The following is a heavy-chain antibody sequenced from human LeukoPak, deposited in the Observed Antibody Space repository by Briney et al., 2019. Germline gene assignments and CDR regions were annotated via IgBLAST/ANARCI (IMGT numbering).Heavy chain of an antibody. CDR1: GGSFSGYY. J-gene: IGHJ4*02. CDR3: ARTTVTKFDACDY. CDR2: INHSGST. Sequence: PSETLSLTCAVYGGSFSGYYWSWIRQPPAKGLEWIGEINHSGSTNYNPSLKSRVTISVDTSKNQFSLKLSSVTAADTAVYYCARTTVTKFDACDYWGQGTLVTVSS. D-gene: IGHD4-17*01. V-gene: IGHV4-34*01.